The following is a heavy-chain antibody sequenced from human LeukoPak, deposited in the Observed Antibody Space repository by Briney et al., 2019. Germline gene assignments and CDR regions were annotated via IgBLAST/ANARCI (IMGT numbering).Heavy chain of an antibody. CDR1: AFIFEDYA. J-gene: IGHJ4*02. Sequence: GGSLRLSCTGSAFIFEDYAIHWVRHVPGRGLQGVAGVSWNRDYIGYADSVKGRFTISRDNDKNIVYLQMDSLRVDDTGSYHCAATSGWYDSYFGYWGQGTLVTVSS. CDR3: AATSGWYDSYFGY. CDR2: VSWNRDYI. V-gene: IGHV3-9*01. D-gene: IGHD6-19*01.